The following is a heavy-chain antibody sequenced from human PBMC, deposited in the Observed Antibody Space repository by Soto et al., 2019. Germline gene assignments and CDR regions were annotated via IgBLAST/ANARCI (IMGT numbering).Heavy chain of an antibody. CDR3: ARERDCGGDCYWDQYYGMDV. CDR1: GYTFTSYY. V-gene: IGHV1-46*01. CDR2: INPSGGST. J-gene: IGHJ6*02. D-gene: IGHD2-21*02. Sequence: ASVKVSCKASGYTFTSYYMHWVRQAPGQGLEWMGIINPSGGSTSYAQKFQGRVTMTRDTSTSTVYMELSSLRSEDTAVYYCARERDCGGDCYWDQYYGMDVWGQGITVTVSS.